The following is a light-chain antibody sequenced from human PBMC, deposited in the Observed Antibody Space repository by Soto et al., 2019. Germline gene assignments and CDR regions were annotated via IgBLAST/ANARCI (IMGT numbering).Light chain of an antibody. V-gene: IGKV3-15*01. J-gene: IGKJ1*01. CDR1: QSLSSN. Sequence: EIVMTQSPGTLSVAAGERATLSCRASQSLSSNLAWYQQKPGQAPRLLIYGASTRATGIPARFSGSESGTEFTLTINSLQSEDSAVYYCQQHNHWPSFGQGTKVEIK. CDR2: GAS. CDR3: QQHNHWPS.